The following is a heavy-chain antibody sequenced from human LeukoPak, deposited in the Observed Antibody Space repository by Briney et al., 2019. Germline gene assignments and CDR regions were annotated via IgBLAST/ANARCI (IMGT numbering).Heavy chain of an antibody. CDR3: ARANFTYYDFWSGYSDGFDT. Sequence: SQTLSLTCTVSGGSISSGDYYWSWIRQPPGKGLEWIGYIYCSGSTYYNPSLKRRVTISVDTSKNPFSLKLSSVTAADTAVYYCARANFTYYDFWSGYSDGFDTWGQGTLVTVSS. V-gene: IGHV4-30-4*08. CDR2: IYCSGST. D-gene: IGHD3-3*01. J-gene: IGHJ5*02. CDR1: GGSISSGDYY.